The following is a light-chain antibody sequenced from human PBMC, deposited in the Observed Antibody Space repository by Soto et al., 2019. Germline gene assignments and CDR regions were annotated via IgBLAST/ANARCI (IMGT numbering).Light chain of an antibody. Sequence: EIVLTQSADTLSLSPGERATLSCRASQSVRSNSLAWYQQKPGQAPRFLIYDASSRATGIPDRFSGSGSGTDFTLTINRLEPEDFAVYYCQQYGSTPLTFGGGTKVDIK. CDR3: QQYGSTPLT. CDR2: DAS. V-gene: IGKV3-20*01. CDR1: QSVRSNS. J-gene: IGKJ4*01.